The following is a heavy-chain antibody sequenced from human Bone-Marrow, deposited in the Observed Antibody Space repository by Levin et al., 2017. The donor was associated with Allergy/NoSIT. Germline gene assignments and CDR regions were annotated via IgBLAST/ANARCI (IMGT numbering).Heavy chain of an antibody. J-gene: IGHJ4*02. CDR2: IYIVGTT. V-gene: IGHV3-53*01. Sequence: GGSLRLSCAVSGFTVSNNYMSWVRQAPGAGLEWVSLIYIVGTTYYADSVKGRFTISRDNSRNTLYLQMNSLRAEDTAVYYCTGGPSGVRGWGQGTLVTVSS. CDR3: TGGPSGVRG. D-gene: IGHD3-16*01. CDR1: GFTVSNNY.